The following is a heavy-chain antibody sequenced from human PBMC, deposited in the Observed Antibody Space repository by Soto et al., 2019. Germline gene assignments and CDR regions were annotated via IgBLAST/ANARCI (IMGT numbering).Heavy chain of an antibody. D-gene: IGHD2-15*01. CDR3: ASQREGCSGGSCYSMDY. CDR1: GFTFSSYA. V-gene: IGHV3-30-3*01. J-gene: IGHJ4*02. Sequence: QVQLVESGGGVVQPGRSLRLSCAASGFTFSSYAMHWVRQAPGKGLEWVAVISYDGSNKYYADSVKGRFTISRDNSKNTRYLQMNSLRAEDTAVYYCASQREGCSGGSCYSMDYWGQGTLVTVSS. CDR2: ISYDGSNK.